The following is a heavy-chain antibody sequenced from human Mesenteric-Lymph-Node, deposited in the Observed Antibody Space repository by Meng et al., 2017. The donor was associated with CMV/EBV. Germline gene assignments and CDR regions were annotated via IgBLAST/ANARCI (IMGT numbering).Heavy chain of an antibody. D-gene: IGHD5-12*01. CDR1: GFTFSSYS. CDR2: ISSSSSTI. J-gene: IGHJ6*02. Sequence: GGSLRLSCAAPGFTFSSYSMNWVRQAPGKGLEWVSYISSSSSTIYYADSVKGRFTISRDNAKNSLYLQMNSLRAEDTAVYYCARDLGSGYDYYYYYGMDVWGQGTTVTVSS. V-gene: IGHV3-48*04. CDR3: ARDLGSGYDYYYYYGMDV.